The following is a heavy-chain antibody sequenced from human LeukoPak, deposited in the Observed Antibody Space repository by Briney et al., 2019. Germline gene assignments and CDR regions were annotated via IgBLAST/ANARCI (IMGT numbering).Heavy chain of an antibody. J-gene: IGHJ4*02. CDR3: AKAKYSSSFYFDY. D-gene: IGHD6-13*01. V-gene: IGHV3-30*18. CDR1: GFTFSSYG. Sequence: GGSLRLSCAASGFTFSSYGIHWVRQAPGKGLEWVAVISYDGSNKYYADSVKGRFTISRDNSKNTLYLQMNSLRAEDTAVYYCAKAKYSSSFYFDYWGQGTLVTVSS. CDR2: ISYDGSNK.